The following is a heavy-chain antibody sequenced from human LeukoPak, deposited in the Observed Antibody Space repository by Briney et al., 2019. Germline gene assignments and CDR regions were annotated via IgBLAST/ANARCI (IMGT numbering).Heavy chain of an antibody. CDR1: GFTFSSYS. CDR2: ISSSSSYI. J-gene: IGHJ4*02. V-gene: IGHV3-21*01. Sequence: GGSLRRYCAASGFTFSSYSMNWVRQAPGKGLEWVSSISSSSSYIYYADSVKGRFTISRDNAKNSLYLQMNSLRAEDTAVYYCAPRIAAAANHYWGQGTLVTVSS. D-gene: IGHD6-13*01. CDR3: APRIAAAANHY.